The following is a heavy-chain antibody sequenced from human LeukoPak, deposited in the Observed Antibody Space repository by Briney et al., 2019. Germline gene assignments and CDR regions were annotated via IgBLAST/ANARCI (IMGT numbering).Heavy chain of an antibody. V-gene: IGHV5-51*01. J-gene: IGHJ4*02. D-gene: IGHD5-12*01. CDR1: GYSFTSYW. CDR3: ARHRGEALSYPFEY. Sequence: GESLKISCKGSGYSFTSYWIGWVRQMPGKGLEWMGIINPGDSETRYSPSFQGQVTISADKSINTAYLQWSSLKASDTAMYYCARHRGEALSYPFEYWGQGTLVTVSS. CDR2: INPGDSET.